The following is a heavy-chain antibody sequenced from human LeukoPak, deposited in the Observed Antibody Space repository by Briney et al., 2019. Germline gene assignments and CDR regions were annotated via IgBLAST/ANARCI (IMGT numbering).Heavy chain of an antibody. Sequence: SGGSLTLSCAVSRFPFSTYAMHWVRQAPGKGLEWVAVIPYDGRNKYYADSVKGRFTISRDNSENTLFLQMNSLKAEDTAVYYCAGEGGEQLVSWFDPWGQGTRVTVSS. J-gene: IGHJ5*02. D-gene: IGHD6-6*01. CDR3: AGEGGEQLVSWFDP. CDR1: RFPFSTYA. V-gene: IGHV3-30*01. CDR2: IPYDGRNK.